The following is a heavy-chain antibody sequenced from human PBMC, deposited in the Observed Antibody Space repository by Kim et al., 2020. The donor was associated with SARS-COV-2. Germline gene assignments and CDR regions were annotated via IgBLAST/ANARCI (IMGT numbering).Heavy chain of an antibody. Sequence: AQKFQGRVTITADESTSTAYMELSSLRSEDTAVYYCAGGFCSSTSCYGQHWGQGTLVTVSS. J-gene: IGHJ1*01. CDR3: AGGFCSSTSCYGQH. V-gene: IGHV1-69*01. D-gene: IGHD2-2*01.